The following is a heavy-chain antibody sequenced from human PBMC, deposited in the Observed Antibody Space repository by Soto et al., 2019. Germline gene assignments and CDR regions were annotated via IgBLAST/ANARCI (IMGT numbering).Heavy chain of an antibody. CDR1: GYTFTSYA. CDR3: ARXMGFGLSDY. D-gene: IGHD3-10*01. CDR2: INAGNSNT. V-gene: IGHV1-3*01. J-gene: IGHJ4*02. Sequence: ASVKVSCKASGYTFTSYAMHWVRQAPGQRLEWMGWINAGNSNTKYSQKFQGRVTITRDTSASTAYMELSSLRSEDTAVYYCARXMGFGLSDYWGQGTLVTVSS.